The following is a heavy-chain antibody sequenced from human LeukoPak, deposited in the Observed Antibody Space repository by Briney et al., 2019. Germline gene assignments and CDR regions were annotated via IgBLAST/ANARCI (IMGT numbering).Heavy chain of an antibody. CDR3: ARDVHGDYGSGWFDP. V-gene: IGHV1-69*05. CDR2: IMPLFGTA. D-gene: IGHD4-17*01. CDR1: GGTFNNSA. Sequence: SVKVSCKTSGGTFNNSAISWVRQAPGQGLELLGGIMPLFGTAGYAQKFQGRVTITKDESTRTVYLELTSLTSDDTAVYYCARDVHGDYGSGWFDPWGQGTLVSVSS. J-gene: IGHJ5*02.